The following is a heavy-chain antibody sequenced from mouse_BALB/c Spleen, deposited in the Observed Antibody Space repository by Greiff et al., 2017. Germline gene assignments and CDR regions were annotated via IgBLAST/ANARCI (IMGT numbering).Heavy chain of an antibody. Sequence: QVQLQQSGAELVKPGASVKLSCKASGYTFTSYYMYWVKQRPGQGLEWIGGINPSNGGTNFNEKFKSKATLTVDKSSSTAYMQLSSLTSEDSAVYYCTRSARATWFAYWGQGTLVTVSA. J-gene: IGHJ3*01. D-gene: IGHD3-1*01. CDR2: INPSNGGT. V-gene: IGHV1S81*02. CDR3: TRSARATWFAY. CDR1: GYTFTSYY.